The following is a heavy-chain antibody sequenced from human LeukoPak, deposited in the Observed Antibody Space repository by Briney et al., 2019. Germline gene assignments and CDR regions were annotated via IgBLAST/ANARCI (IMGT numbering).Heavy chain of an antibody. J-gene: IGHJ5*02. CDR2: IYHSGST. CDR1: GGPLSSCNW. CDR3: ARVSMGSSWCPENWFDP. V-gene: IGHV4-4*02. D-gene: IGHD6-13*01. Sequence: PSGTLSLTCAVSGGPLSSCNWGSWVRQPPGKGLDWIGEIYHSGSTNYNPSLKSRVTISVDKSKNQFSLKLSSVTAADTAVYYCARVSMGSSWCPENWFDPWGQGTLVTVSS.